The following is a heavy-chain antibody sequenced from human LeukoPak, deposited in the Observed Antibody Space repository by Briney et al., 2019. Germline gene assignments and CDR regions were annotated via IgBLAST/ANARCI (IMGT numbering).Heavy chain of an antibody. CDR1: GFSLNTYS. Sequence: GGSLRLSCAASGFSLNTYSMNWVRQAPGKGLEWVSAISGSGGSTYYADSVKGRFTISRDNSKNTLYLQMNSLRAEDTAVYYCANQLDYYDSSGYQHYFEYWGQGTLVTVSS. V-gene: IGHV3-23*01. J-gene: IGHJ4*02. CDR2: ISGSGGST. D-gene: IGHD3-22*01. CDR3: ANQLDYYDSSGYQHYFEY.